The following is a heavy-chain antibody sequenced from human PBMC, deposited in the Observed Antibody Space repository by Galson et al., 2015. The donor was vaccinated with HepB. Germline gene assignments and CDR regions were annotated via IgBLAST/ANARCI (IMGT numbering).Heavy chain of an antibody. CDR1: GGTFSSYA. J-gene: IGHJ6*02. Sequence: KVSCKASGGTFSSYAISWVRQAPGQGLEWMGGIIPIFGTANYAQKFQGRVTITADESTSTAYMELSSLRSEDTAVYYCARWGTMVRGVIITPGYYGMDVWGQGTTVTVSS. D-gene: IGHD3-10*01. CDR3: ARWGTMVRGVIITPGYYGMDV. CDR2: IIPIFGTA. V-gene: IGHV1-69*01.